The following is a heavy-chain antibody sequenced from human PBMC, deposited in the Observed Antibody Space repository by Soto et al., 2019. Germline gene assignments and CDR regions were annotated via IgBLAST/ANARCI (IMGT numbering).Heavy chain of an antibody. CDR3: ARRGGGDSLFDS. V-gene: IGHV4-39*01. Sequence: SETLSLTCTVSGGSFSSSNYYWGWIRQPPGKGLERIGNIFYGGGSGVAYYSPSLKSRVTISVDTSKNQFSLNMRSLTAADTAVYFCARRGGGDSLFDSWGQGKLVTVSS. CDR1: GGSFSSSNYY. CDR2: IFYGGGSGVA. D-gene: IGHD4-17*01. J-gene: IGHJ4*02.